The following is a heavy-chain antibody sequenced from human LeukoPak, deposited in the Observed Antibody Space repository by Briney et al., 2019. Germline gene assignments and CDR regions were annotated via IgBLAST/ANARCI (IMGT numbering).Heavy chain of an antibody. V-gene: IGHV4-59*01. CDR2: IYYSGST. Sequence: SETLSLTCTVSGGSISSYYWSWIRQPPGKGLEWIGYIYYSGSTYYNPSLKSRVTISVDTSKNQFSLKLSSVTAADTAVYYCARDTYYYDSSGYTVNWFDPWGQGTLVTVSS. D-gene: IGHD3-22*01. CDR3: ARDTYYYDSSGYTVNWFDP. CDR1: GGSISSYY. J-gene: IGHJ5*02.